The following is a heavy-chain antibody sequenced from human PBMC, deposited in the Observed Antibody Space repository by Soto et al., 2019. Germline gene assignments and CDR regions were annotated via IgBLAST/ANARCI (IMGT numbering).Heavy chain of an antibody. CDR2: IYYSGST. D-gene: IGHD3-10*01. CDR3: ASGVTMVRGTLNYYYYYGMDV. CDR1: GGSISSYY. J-gene: IGHJ6*02. V-gene: IGHV4-59*01. Sequence: SETLSLTCTVSGGSISSYYWSWIRQPPGKGLEWIGYIYYSGSTNYNPSLKSRVTISVDTSKNQFSLKLSSVTAADTAVYYCASGVTMVRGTLNYYYYYGMDVWGQGTXVTVSS.